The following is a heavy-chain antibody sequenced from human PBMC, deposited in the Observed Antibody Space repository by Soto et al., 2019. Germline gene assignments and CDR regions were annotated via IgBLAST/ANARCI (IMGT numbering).Heavy chain of an antibody. CDR2: ISYDGSNK. V-gene: IGHV3-30-3*01. CDR3: ARDLVGGVSGYGMDV. J-gene: IGHJ6*02. D-gene: IGHD2-15*01. Sequence: GGPLRLSCAASGFTFSSYAMHWVRQAPGKGLEWVAVISYDGSNKYYADSVKGRFTISRDNSKNTLYLQMNSLRAEDTAVYYCARDLVGGVSGYGMDVWGQGTTVTVSS. CDR1: GFTFSSYA.